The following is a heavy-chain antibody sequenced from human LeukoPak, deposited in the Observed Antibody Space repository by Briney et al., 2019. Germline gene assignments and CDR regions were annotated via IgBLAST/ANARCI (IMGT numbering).Heavy chain of an antibody. Sequence: SETLSLTCTVSGGSICTCHWSWIRRPPGKGLEWIGYIYYNGNTNYNPSLKSRVTISVDTSRNQFSLKLSSVTAADTAVYYCARAYGSGSDLGYWGQGTLVTVSS. J-gene: IGHJ4*02. CDR3: ARAYGSGSDLGY. V-gene: IGHV4-59*01. D-gene: IGHD3-10*01. CDR1: GGSICTCH. CDR2: IYYNGNT.